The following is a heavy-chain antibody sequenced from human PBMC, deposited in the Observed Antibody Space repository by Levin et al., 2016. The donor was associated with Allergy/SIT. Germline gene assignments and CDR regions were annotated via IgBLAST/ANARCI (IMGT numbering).Heavy chain of an antibody. CDR3: AREVAVGSSWPYGMDV. J-gene: IGHJ6*02. CDR1: GLTFSSYA. Sequence: LSLTCAASGLTFSSYAMSWVRQAPGTGLEWVSSISGSGASTYYADSVRGRFTLSRDNSKNTLSLQMNSLRAEDTAVYYCAREVAVGSSWPYGMDVWGQGTTVTVSS. CDR2: ISGSGAST. D-gene: IGHD6-13*01. V-gene: IGHV3-23*01.